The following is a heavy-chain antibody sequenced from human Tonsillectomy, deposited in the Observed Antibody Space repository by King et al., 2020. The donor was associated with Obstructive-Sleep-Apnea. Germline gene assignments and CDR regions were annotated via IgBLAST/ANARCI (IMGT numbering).Heavy chain of an antibody. Sequence: VQLQESGGGLVKPGGSLRLSCAASGFTFSSYSMNWVRQASGKGLEWVSSIRSSSTDINYADSVKGRFTISRDNAKNSLYLQMNSLRAEDTAVYYCARVYIAAAGHTLDYWGQGTLVTVSS. CDR3: ARVYIAAAGHTLDY. CDR2: IRSSSTDI. CDR1: GFTFSSYS. J-gene: IGHJ4*02. V-gene: IGHV3-21*01. D-gene: IGHD6-13*01.